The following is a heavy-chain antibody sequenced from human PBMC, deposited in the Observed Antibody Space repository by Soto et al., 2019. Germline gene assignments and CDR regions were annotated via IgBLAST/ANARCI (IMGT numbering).Heavy chain of an antibody. Sequence: QVQLVESGGGVVQPGRSLRLSCAASGFTFSSYGMHWVRQAPGKGLEWVAAISYDGSNKYYADSVKGRFTISRDNSNNTLYLQMNSLRDEDTGVYYCAKEVRMITFGGVIVIRQAYGMDVWGQGTTVTVSS. J-gene: IGHJ6*02. CDR1: GFTFSSYG. CDR2: ISYDGSNK. CDR3: AKEVRMITFGGVIVIRQAYGMDV. V-gene: IGHV3-30*18. D-gene: IGHD3-16*02.